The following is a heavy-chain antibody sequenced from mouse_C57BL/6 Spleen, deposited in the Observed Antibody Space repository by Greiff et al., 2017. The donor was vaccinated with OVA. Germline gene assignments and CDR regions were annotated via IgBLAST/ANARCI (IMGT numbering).Heavy chain of an antibody. CDR1: GYTFTSYW. CDR3: ATSDYSNDWDGVDFDY. CDR2: IDPNSGGT. V-gene: IGHV1-72*01. Sequence: QVQLQQPGAELVKPGASVKLSCKASGYTFTSYWMHWVKQRPGRGLEWIGRIDPNSGGTKYNEKFKSKATLTVDKPSSTAYMQLSSLTSEDSAVYYCATSDYSNDWDGVDFDYWGQGTTLTVSS. J-gene: IGHJ2*01. D-gene: IGHD2-12*01.